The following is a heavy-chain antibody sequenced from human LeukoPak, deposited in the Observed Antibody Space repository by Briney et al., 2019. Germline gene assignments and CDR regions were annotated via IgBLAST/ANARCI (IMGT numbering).Heavy chain of an antibody. Sequence: ASVKVSCKASGYTFTGYYMHWVRQAPGQGLEWMGWINPNSGGTNYAQKFQGRVTMTRDTSTSTAYMELSRLRSDDTAVYYCARDSISGYDPTDYWGQGTLVTVSS. J-gene: IGHJ4*02. CDR3: ARDSISGYDPTDY. V-gene: IGHV1-2*02. CDR2: INPNSGGT. D-gene: IGHD5-12*01. CDR1: GYTFTGYY.